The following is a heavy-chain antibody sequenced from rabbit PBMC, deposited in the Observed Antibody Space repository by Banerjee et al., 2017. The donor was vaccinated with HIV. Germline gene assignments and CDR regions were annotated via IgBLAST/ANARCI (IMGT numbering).Heavy chain of an antibody. V-gene: IGHV1S45*01. J-gene: IGHJ4*01. CDR1: GFDFSNYG. CDR3: ARLINWAFKL. Sequence: QEQLKESGGGLVQPGGSLKVSCKASGFDFSNYGVSWVRQAPGKGLEWSACIHTDSSGTTRYASWAKGRFTISKISSTTVTLEMTTLTAADTATYFCARLINWAFKLWGPGTLVTVS. D-gene: IGHD4-1*01. CDR2: IHTDSSGTT.